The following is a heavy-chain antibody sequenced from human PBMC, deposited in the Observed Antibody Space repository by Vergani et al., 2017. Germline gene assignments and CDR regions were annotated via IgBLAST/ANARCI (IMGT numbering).Heavy chain of an antibody. J-gene: IGHJ5*02. D-gene: IGHD4-17*01. CDR3: ARTRTTVTNWFDP. Sequence: EVQLVQSGAEVKTPGESLKISCKGSGYSFTSYWIGWVRQRPGKGLVWMGIIYPGDSDTRYSPSFQGQVTISADKSISTAYLQWSSLKASDTAMYYCARTRTTVTNWFDPWGQGTLVTVSS. V-gene: IGHV5-51*03. CDR1: GYSFTSYW. CDR2: IYPGDSDT.